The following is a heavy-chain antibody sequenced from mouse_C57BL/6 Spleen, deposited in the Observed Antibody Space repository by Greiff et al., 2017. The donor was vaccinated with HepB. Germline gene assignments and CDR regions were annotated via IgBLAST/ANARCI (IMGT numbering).Heavy chain of an antibody. D-gene: IGHD1-1*01. CDR3: ARGYYGPSWFAY. V-gene: IGHV1-69*01. CDR2: IDPSDSYT. Sequence: QVQLQQPGAELVMPGASVKLSCKASGYTFTSYWMHWVKQRPGQGLEWIGEIDPSDSYTNYNQKFKGKSTLTVDKSSSTAYMQLSSLTSEDSAVYYGARGYYGPSWFAYWGQGTLVTVSA. CDR1: GYTFTSYW. J-gene: IGHJ3*01.